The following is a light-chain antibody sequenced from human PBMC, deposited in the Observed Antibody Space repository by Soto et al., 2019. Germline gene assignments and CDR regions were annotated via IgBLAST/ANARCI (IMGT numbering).Light chain of an antibody. CDR1: QSVFTY. Sequence: EIVLTQSPATLSLSPGERATLSCRASQSVFTYLAWYQQRPGQAPRLLVYDASNRAPGIPARFSGSGSGTDFTLTINSLEPEDFAVYYCQQRTNWPRTFGQGTILEIK. V-gene: IGKV3-11*01. CDR2: DAS. J-gene: IGKJ2*01. CDR3: QQRTNWPRT.